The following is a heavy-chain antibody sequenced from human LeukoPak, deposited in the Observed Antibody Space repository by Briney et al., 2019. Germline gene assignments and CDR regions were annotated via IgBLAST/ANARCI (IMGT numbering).Heavy chain of an antibody. CDR1: GGTFSSYA. J-gene: IGHJ1*01. CDR2: IIPIFGTA. D-gene: IGHD6-13*01. V-gene: IGHV1-69*01. CDR3: ANKRGSSPAVFEFQH. Sequence: SVKVSCKASGGTFSSYAISWVRQAPGQGLEWMEGIIPIFGTANYAQKFQGRVTITADESTSTAYMELSSLRSEDTAVYYCANKRGSSPAVFEFQHWGQGTLVTASS.